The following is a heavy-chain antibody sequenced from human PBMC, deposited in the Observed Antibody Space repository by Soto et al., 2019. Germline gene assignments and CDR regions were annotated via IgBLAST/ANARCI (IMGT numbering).Heavy chain of an antibody. D-gene: IGHD3-10*01. CDR3: ARALDYYGSGSYARFDP. J-gene: IGHJ5*02. V-gene: IGHV1-69*13. CDR1: GGTFSSYA. Sequence: SVKVSCKASGGTFSSYAISWVRQAPGQGLEWMGGIIPIFGTANYAQKFQGRVTITADESASTAYMELSSLRSEDTAVYYCARALDYYGSGSYARFDPWGQGTLVTVSS. CDR2: IIPIFGTA.